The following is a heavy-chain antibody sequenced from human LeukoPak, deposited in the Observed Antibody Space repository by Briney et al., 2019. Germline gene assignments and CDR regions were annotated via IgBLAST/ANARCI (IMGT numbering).Heavy chain of an antibody. V-gene: IGHV4-59*08. CDR3: ARQGYSAYEILDY. CDR1: GGSISSYF. CDR2: IYYSGST. D-gene: IGHD5-12*01. J-gene: IGHJ4*02. Sequence: SETLSLTCTVSGGSISSYFWSWIRQPPGKGLEWIGYIYYSGSTDYNPSLKSRVTISVDTSKNQFSLKLSSVTAADTAVYYCARQGYSAYEILDYWGQGTLVTVSS.